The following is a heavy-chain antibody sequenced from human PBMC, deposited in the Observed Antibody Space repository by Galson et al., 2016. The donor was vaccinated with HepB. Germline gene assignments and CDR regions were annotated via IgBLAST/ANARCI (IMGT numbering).Heavy chain of an antibody. Sequence: SLRLSCAASGFTFTRHGMNWVRQPPGKGLEWIAYMTSSSSAIYYADSVKGRFTISRDNAKNSLFLQMDSLRDEDTAVYYCATAKYYFDHWGQGTLVTVSS. J-gene: IGHJ4*02. D-gene: IGHD4/OR15-4a*01. CDR1: GFTFTRHG. CDR3: ATAKYYFDH. CDR2: MTSSSSAI. V-gene: IGHV3-48*02.